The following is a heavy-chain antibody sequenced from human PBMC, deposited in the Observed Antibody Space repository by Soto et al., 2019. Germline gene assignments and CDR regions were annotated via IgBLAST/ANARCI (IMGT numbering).Heavy chain of an antibody. D-gene: IGHD3-22*01. Sequence: PGESLKISCRTSGYRFTSYWIAWVRQMPGKGLEWMGIIFPSDSDTRYSPSFQGQVTISTDRSTSTVFLQWASLKASDTAVYFCARKDKSGYFNWFDPWGQGTLVTVSS. CDR2: IFPSDSDT. CDR1: GYRFTSYW. J-gene: IGHJ5*02. V-gene: IGHV5-51*01. CDR3: ARKDKSGYFNWFDP.